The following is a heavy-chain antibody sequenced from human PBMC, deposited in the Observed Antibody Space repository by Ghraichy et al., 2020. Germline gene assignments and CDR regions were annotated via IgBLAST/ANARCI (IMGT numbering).Heavy chain of an antibody. CDR2: IYTSGST. D-gene: IGHD6-6*01. CDR1: GGSISSYY. Sequence: SETLSLTCTVSGGSISSYYWSWIRQPAGKGLEWIGRIYTSGSTNYNPSLKSRVTMSVDTSKNQFSLKLSSVTAADTAVYYCAREQPGQLVRASDYWGQGTLVTVSS. V-gene: IGHV4-4*07. CDR3: AREQPGQLVRASDY. J-gene: IGHJ4*02.